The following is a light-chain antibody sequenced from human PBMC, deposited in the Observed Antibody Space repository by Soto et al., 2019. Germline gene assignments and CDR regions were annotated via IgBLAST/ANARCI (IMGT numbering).Light chain of an antibody. Sequence: ESVFTQSPGTLSLSPGERATLSCRARHSVISSYLAWYQQKPGRAPRLLIYGASSRATGIPDRFSGSGSGTDFTLTISRLEPEDFAVYYCQQYGSSPPITFGQGTRLEIK. CDR1: HSVISSY. V-gene: IGKV3-20*01. CDR2: GAS. CDR3: QQYGSSPPIT. J-gene: IGKJ5*01.